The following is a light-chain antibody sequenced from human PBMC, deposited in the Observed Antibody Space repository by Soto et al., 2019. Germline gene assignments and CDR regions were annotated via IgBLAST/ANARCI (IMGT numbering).Light chain of an antibody. V-gene: IGLV1-40*01. J-gene: IGLJ2*01. CDR2: GDN. Sequence: QSVLTQPPSVSGAPGQRVTIPCTGSSSNIGSFYDVHWYQQLPVTVPKLLIYGDNNRPSGVPDRFSGSKSGTAASLAITGLQAEDEADYYCQSYDNSLNHVVFGGGTKLTVL. CDR3: QSYDNSLNHVV. CDR1: SSNIGSFYD.